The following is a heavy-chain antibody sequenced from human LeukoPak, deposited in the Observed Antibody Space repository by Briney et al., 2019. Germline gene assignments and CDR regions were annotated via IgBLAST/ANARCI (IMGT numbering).Heavy chain of an antibody. J-gene: IGHJ4*02. CDR1: GFIFSDYY. V-gene: IGHV3-11*04. D-gene: IGHD4-17*01. CDR2: ITSNGSAI. CDR3: ARDNYGDYYFDY. Sequence: GGSLRLSCAASGFIFSDYYMSWIRQAPGKGLEWVSYITSNGSAIYYADSVKGRFTISKDNPKNSRYLQMNSLRAEDTAIYYCARDNYGDYYFDYWGQGTLVTVSS.